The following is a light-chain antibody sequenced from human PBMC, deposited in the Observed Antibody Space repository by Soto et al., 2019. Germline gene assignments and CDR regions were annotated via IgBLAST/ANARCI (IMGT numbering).Light chain of an antibody. V-gene: IGKV3-11*01. CDR3: QQRSNWPPLIS. Sequence: EIVLTQSPATLSLSPGERATLSCRASQSVSRYLAWYQQKPGQAPRLLIYDASNRATGIPARFSGSGSGTDFTLTISSLEPEDFAVYYCQQRSNWPPLISFGQGTRLEI. CDR2: DAS. CDR1: QSVSRY. J-gene: IGKJ5*01.